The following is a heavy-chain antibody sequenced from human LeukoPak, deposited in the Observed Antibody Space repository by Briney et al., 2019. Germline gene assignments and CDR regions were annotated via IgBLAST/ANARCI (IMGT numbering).Heavy chain of an antibody. CDR1: GFTFDDYA. Sequence: GRSLRLSCAASGFTFDDYAMHWVRQAPGKGLEWVSGISWNSGSIGYADSVKGRFTISRDNAKNSLYLQMNSLRAEDTAVYYCARVRVVPAATDYFDYWGQGTLVTVSS. D-gene: IGHD2-2*01. J-gene: IGHJ4*02. V-gene: IGHV3-9*01. CDR2: ISWNSGSI. CDR3: ARVRVVPAATDYFDY.